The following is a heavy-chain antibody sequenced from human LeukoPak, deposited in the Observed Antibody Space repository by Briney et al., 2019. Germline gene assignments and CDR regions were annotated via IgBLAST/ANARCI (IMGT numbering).Heavy chain of an antibody. J-gene: IGHJ4*02. V-gene: IGHV3-23*01. CDR2: ISSGGGSA. Sequence: GGSLRLSCAASGFTFSSYAMSWDRQAPGKVLELVSSISSGGGSANYADSVKGQFTISRNNSKNTVYLQMNSLRAEDTAVYYCAKAGSGYNYGGFVWGQGTLVTVSS. CDR3: AKAGSGYNYGGFV. CDR1: GFTFSSYA. D-gene: IGHD5-18*01.